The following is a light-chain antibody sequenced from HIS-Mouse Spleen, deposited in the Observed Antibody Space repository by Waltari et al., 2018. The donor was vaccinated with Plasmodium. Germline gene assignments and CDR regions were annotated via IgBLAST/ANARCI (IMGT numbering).Light chain of an antibody. V-gene: IGLV2-23*01. CDR2: EGS. Sequence: QSALTQPASVSGSPGQSITISCTGTSSDVGSYNLVSWYQQHPGKAPKLMFYEGSKRASGLSKRFSGHKSGNTASLTISGLQAEDEADYYCCSYAGSSTYVFGTGTKVTVL. CDR1: SSDVGSYNL. CDR3: CSYAGSSTYV. J-gene: IGLJ1*01.